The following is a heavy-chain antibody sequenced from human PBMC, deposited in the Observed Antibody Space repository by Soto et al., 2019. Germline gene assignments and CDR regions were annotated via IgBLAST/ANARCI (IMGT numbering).Heavy chain of an antibody. J-gene: IGHJ4*02. Sequence: QVQLVQSGAEVKKPGSSVKVSCTASGGTFSSYAISWVRQAPGQGLEWMGGIIPIFGTANYAQKFQGRVTITADESTSTDYMELSSLRAEDTAVYYCATGYSSGWYADYWGQGTLVTVSS. CDR2: IIPIFGTA. D-gene: IGHD6-19*01. CDR3: ATGYSSGWYADY. CDR1: GGTFSSYA. V-gene: IGHV1-69*12.